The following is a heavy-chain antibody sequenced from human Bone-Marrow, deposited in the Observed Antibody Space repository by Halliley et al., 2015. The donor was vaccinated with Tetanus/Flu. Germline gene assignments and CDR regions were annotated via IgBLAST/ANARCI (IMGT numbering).Heavy chain of an antibody. CDR2: ISFDGYNK. V-gene: IGHV3-30*14. J-gene: IGHJ4*02. Sequence: ISFDGYNKFDADSVKGRFTISRENSKNTLFLQMDSLRPDDTAIYYCAKDLSSRPYGALGLDYWGQGTLVTVSS. D-gene: IGHD3-10*01. CDR3: AKDLSSRPYGALGLDY.